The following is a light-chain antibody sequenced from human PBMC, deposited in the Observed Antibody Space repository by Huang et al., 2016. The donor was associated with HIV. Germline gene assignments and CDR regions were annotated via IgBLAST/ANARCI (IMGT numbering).Light chain of an antibody. CDR2: DAS. J-gene: IGKJ3*01. CDR1: QDISTY. CDR3: QQYDNLPSFT. Sequence: DIQMTQSPSSLSASVGDTVTITCQASQDISTYLNWYQLKPGKAPQLLIYDASNLETGVPSRFSGSGSGTDFTFTISSLQPEDIATYYCQQYDNLPSFTFGPGTKVDIK. V-gene: IGKV1-33*01.